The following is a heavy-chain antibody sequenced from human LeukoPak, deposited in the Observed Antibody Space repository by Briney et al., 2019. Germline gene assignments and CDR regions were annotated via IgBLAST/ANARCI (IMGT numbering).Heavy chain of an antibody. CDR3: AGAVLATKSEHWFDS. J-gene: IGHJ5*01. V-gene: IGHV4-59*01. CDR1: GGSISSFY. CDR2: IYYTGST. D-gene: IGHD2-8*01. Sequence: PSETLSLTCTVSGGSISSFYWSWLRQPPGKGLEWIGYIYYTGSTNYNSSLKSRVTISVDTSKNQFSLNLSSVTAADTAMYYCAGAVLATKSEHWFDSWGQGTLVTVSS.